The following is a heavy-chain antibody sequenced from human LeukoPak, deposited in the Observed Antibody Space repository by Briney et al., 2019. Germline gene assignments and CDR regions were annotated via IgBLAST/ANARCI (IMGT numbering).Heavy chain of an antibody. V-gene: IGHV3-23*01. J-gene: IGHJ4*02. CDR3: AKVSGYSSGWYEFDY. D-gene: IGHD6-19*01. CDR2: ISGSGGST. CDR1: GFTFSSYA. Sequence: GGSLRLSCAASGFTFSSYAMSWVRQAPGKGLEWVSAISGSGGSTYYADSVKGRFTISRDNSKNTLYLQMNSPRAEDTAVYYCAKVSGYSSGWYEFDYWGQGTLVTVSS.